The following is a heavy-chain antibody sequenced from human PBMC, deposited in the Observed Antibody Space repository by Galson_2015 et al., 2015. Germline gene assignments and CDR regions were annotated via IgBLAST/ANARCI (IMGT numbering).Heavy chain of an antibody. V-gene: IGHV5-51*01. D-gene: IGHD5-24*01. Sequence: QSGAEVKKPGESLQISCKASGYSFTIYWIAWVRQMPGKGLEWMGSIYPDDSDTTYSPSFQGQITISADKSINTAYLQWSSLKASDTAMYYCARRRRNDPNTNFDYWGQGTLVTVSS. CDR3: ARRRRNDPNTNFDY. CDR1: GYSFTIYW. J-gene: IGHJ4*02. CDR2: IYPDDSDT.